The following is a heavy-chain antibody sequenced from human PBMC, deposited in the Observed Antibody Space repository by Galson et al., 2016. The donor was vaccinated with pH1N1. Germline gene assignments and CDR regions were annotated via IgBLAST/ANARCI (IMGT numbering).Heavy chain of an antibody. CDR1: GFSLSTSGVG. V-gene: IGHV2-5*02. J-gene: IGHJ4*02. Sequence: PALVKPTQTLTLTCTFSGFSLSTSGVGVGWIRQPPGKALEWLALIYWDDDKRYSPSLKSRLTITKDASKNQVVLTMTNMDPVDTATYYCARFLYGGYQGNFDYWGQGTLVTVSS. CDR3: ARFLYGGYQGNFDY. CDR2: IYWDDDK. D-gene: IGHD4-17*01.